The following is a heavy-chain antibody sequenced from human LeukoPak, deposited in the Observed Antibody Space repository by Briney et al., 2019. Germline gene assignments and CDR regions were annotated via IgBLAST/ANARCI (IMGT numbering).Heavy chain of an antibody. D-gene: IGHD3-10*01. CDR1: GYTFTSYA. J-gene: IGHJ4*02. Sequence: ASVKVSCKASGYTFTSYAINWVRQAPGQGLEWMGWINTNTGNPTYAQGFTGRFVFSLDTSVSTAYLQFSSLKAEDTAVYYCARFIEHHYYGSGSYYYYFDYWGQGTLVTVSS. CDR2: INTNTGNP. V-gene: IGHV7-4-1*02. CDR3: ARFIEHHYYGSGSYYYYFDY.